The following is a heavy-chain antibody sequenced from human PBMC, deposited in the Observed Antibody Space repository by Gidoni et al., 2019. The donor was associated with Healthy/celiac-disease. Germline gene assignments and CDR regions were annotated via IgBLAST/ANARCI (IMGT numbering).Heavy chain of an antibody. J-gene: IGHJ4*02. CDR3: TTDAYYDFWSGYYPDFDY. CDR2: IKSKTDGGTT. D-gene: IGHD3-3*01. Sequence: EVQLVESGGGLVKPGGSLRLSCAASGFTFSNAWMSWVRQAPGKGLGWVGRIKSKTDGGTTDYAAPVKGRFTISRDDSKNTLYLQMNSLKTEDAAVYYCTTDAYYDFWSGYYPDFDYWGQGTLVTVSS. CDR1: GFTFSNAW. V-gene: IGHV3-15*01.